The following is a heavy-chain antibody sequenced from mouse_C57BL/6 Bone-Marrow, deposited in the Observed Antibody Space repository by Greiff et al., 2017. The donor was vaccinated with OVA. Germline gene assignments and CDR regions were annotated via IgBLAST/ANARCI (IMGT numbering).Heavy chain of an antibody. CDR1: GYTFTSYG. CDR3: ARPFFDY. V-gene: IGHV1-81*01. J-gene: IGHJ2*01. CDR2: IYPRSGNP. Sequence: QVQLQQSGAELARPGASVKLSCKASGYTFTSYGISWVKQRTGQGLEWIGEIYPRSGNPYYNAKFKGKATLTADKSSSTAYMELRSLTSEDSAVYFCARPFFDYWGQGTTLTVSS.